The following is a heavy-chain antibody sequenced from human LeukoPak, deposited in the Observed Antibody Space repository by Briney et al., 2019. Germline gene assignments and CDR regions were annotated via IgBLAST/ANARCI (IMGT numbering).Heavy chain of an antibody. J-gene: IGHJ4*02. V-gene: IGHV3-21*01. CDR1: GFTFSSCI. D-gene: IGHD2-2*01. CDR3: ARLACSTSCYEIDY. Sequence: PGGSLRLACAASGFTFSSCIVNWVRRAPGKGLEWVSSISSGSGYIYYSDSVKGRFTISRDNAKNSLYLQMSSLRAEDTAVYYCARLACSTSCYEIDYWGQGTLVTVSS. CDR2: ISSGSGYI.